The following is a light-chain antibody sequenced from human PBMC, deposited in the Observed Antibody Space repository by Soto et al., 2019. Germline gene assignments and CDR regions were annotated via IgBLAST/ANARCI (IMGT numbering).Light chain of an antibody. CDR3: QQYGSSPPAYT. CDR1: QTINGK. V-gene: IGKV1-5*01. Sequence: DIQMTQSPSTLSASVGDRVAITCRASQTINGKFAWYQKKPGKAPKLLISDAYNLESGVPSRFSGSGSGTEFTLTIGSLEPEDFAVYYCQQYGSSPPAYTFGQGTKLEIK. CDR2: DAY. J-gene: IGKJ2*01.